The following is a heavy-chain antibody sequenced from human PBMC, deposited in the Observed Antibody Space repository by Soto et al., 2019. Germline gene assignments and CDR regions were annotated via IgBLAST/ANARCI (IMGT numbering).Heavy chain of an antibody. CDR3: ARSIAVAGLDY. V-gene: IGHV3-30-3*01. CDR2: ISNDETKK. Sequence: LRLSCAASGFFFNTYAVHWVRQAPGKGLEWVAVISNDETKKYFADSVKGRVSISRDSSKNTVYLQMDSLRAEDTAVYYCARSIAVAGLDYWGPGTLVTVSS. D-gene: IGHD6-19*01. CDR1: GFFFNTYA. J-gene: IGHJ4*02.